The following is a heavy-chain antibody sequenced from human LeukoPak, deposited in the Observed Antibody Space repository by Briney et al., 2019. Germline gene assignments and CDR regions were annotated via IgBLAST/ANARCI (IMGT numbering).Heavy chain of an antibody. J-gene: IGHJ3*02. V-gene: IGHV1-3*01. CDR1: GYDFTSYA. Sequence: GASVKVSCKASGYDFTSYAMHWVRQAPGQRLEWMGWINAGNGNTKYSQKFQDRVTVTRDTSTSTAYMELSSLRSEDTAVYYCAKDEKGYYDDTSGYPDAFDIWGQGTMVTVSS. D-gene: IGHD3-22*01. CDR2: INAGNGNT. CDR3: AKDEKGYYDDTSGYPDAFDI.